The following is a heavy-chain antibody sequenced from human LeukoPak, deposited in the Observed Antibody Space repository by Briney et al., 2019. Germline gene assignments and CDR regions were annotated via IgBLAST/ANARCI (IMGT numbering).Heavy chain of an antibody. Sequence: SETLSLTCAVYGGSFSGYYWSWIRQPPGKGLEWIGEINHSGSTNYNPSLKSRVTISVDTSKNQFSLKLSSVTAADTAVYYCARAPRITIFGVVIRNLFDYWGQGTLVTVSS. CDR1: GGSFSGYY. CDR2: INHSGST. D-gene: IGHD3-3*01. J-gene: IGHJ4*02. V-gene: IGHV4-34*01. CDR3: ARAPRITIFGVVIRNLFDY.